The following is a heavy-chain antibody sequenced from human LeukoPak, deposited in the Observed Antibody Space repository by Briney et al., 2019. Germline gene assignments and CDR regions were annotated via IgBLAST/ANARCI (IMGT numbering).Heavy chain of an antibody. V-gene: IGHV3-33*01. CDR3: ARDYYNSSGYYYGED. CDR1: GFTFSSYG. Sequence: GGSLRLSCAASGFTFSSYGMHWVRQAPGKGLEWVAVIWYDGSNKYYADSVKGRFTISRDNSKNTLYLQMNSLRAEDTAVYYCARDYYNSSGYYYGEDWGQGTLVTVSS. D-gene: IGHD3-22*01. J-gene: IGHJ4*02. CDR2: IWYDGSNK.